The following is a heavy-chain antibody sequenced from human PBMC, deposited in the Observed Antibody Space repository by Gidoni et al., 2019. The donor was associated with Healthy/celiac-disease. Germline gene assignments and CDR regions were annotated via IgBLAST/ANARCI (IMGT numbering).Heavy chain of an antibody. D-gene: IGHD2-2*01. CDR1: GGSISSGSYY. CDR3: ARGQLPQFDY. J-gene: IGHJ4*02. CDR2: IYTSGST. Sequence: QVQLQESGPGLVKPSQTLSLPCTVSGGSISSGSYYWSWIRQPAGKGLEWIGRIYTSGSTNYNPSLKSRVTISVDTSKNQFSLKLSSVTAADTAVYYCARGQLPQFDYWGQGTLVTVSS. V-gene: IGHV4-61*02.